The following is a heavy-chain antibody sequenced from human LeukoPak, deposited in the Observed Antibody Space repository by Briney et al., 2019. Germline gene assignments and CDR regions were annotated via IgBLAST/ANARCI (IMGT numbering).Heavy chain of an antibody. J-gene: IGHJ5*02. CDR2: IYFSGTT. D-gene: IGHD2-2*02. V-gene: IGHV4-39*01. CDR1: GDSITLTSYY. CDR3: ARQIRYTYDPNWFHP. Sequence: PSETLSLTCSVSGDSITLTSYYWAWIRQPPGKGLEWIGSIYFSGTTNYTPSLQSRVTMSVDTSRNQFSLILSSLTATDTAVYYCARQIRYTYDPNWFHPWSQGALVTVSS.